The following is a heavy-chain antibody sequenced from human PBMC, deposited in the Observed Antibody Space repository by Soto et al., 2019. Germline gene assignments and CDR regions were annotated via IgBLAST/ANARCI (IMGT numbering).Heavy chain of an antibody. CDR3: ARGQHGLDH. J-gene: IGHJ4*02. V-gene: IGHV3-30-3*01. CDR2: VSNDGRNK. Sequence: QVQLLESGGGVVQPGRSLRLSCAASGFTFSSYAMHWVRQPPGKGLEWVAVVSNDGRNKFYADSVRGRFTISRDNSKNTLYLEMDSLRVKDTAVLYCARGQHGLDHWGQGSLVLVSP. D-gene: IGHD2-8*01. CDR1: GFTFSSYA.